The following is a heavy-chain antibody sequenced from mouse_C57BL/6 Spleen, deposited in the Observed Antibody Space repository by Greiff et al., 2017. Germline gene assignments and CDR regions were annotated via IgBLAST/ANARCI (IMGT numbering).Heavy chain of an antibody. J-gene: IGHJ3*01. Sequence: EVQLQQSGPELVKPGASVKIPCKASGYTFTDYNMDWVKQSHGKSLEWIGDINPNNGGTIYNQKFKGKATLTVDKSSSTAYMELRSLTSEDTAVYYCAREGDVGFAYWGQGTLVTVSA. CDR2: INPNNGGT. CDR3: AREGDVGFAY. V-gene: IGHV1-18*01. CDR1: GYTFTDYN. D-gene: IGHD3-3*01.